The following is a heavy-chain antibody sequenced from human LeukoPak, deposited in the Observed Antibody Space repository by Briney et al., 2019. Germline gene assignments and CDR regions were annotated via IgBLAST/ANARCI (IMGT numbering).Heavy chain of an antibody. CDR3: ARHVWFGEHNGHENWFDP. J-gene: IGHJ5*02. D-gene: IGHD3-10*01. Sequence: GGSLRLSCAASGFTFSDYYMSWIRQAPGKGLEWVSVIFRGDDTNYVDSVKGRFTIFRDNSKNTLYLQMNSLTAEDTAVYYCARHVWFGEHNGHENWFDPWGQGTLVIVSS. CDR1: GFTFSDYY. V-gene: IGHV3-66*04. CDR2: IFRGDDT.